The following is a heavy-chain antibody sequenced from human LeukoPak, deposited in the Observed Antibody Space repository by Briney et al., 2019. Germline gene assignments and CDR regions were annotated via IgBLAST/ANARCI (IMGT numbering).Heavy chain of an antibody. CDR2: ISSSGSNSGSTI. Sequence: KPGGSLRLSCAASGFTFSDYYMSWIRQAPGKGLEWVSYISSSGSNSGSTIYYADSVKCRFTISMDNAKNSLYLQMHSLRAEDTAVYYCARARVVGVPRVFYYWGQGTLVTVSS. CDR1: GFTFSDYY. CDR3: ARARVVGVPRVFYY. D-gene: IGHD1-26*01. J-gene: IGHJ4*02. V-gene: IGHV3-11*04.